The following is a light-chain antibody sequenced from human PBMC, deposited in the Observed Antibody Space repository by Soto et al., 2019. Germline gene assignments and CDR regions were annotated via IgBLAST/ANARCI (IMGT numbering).Light chain of an antibody. CDR2: EVS. V-gene: IGLV2-14*01. Sequence: QSALTQPASVSGSPGQSITISCTGTSSDVGNYIYVFWFQQHPGKAPKLIISEVSNRPSGVSSRFSGSKSGNTASLTISGLQAEDEANYYCTSYTTSSTYVFGNGTKVT. CDR1: SSDVGNYIY. CDR3: TSYTTSSTYV. J-gene: IGLJ1*01.